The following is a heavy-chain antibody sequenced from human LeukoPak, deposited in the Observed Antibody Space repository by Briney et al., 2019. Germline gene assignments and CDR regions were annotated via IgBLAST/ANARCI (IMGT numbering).Heavy chain of an antibody. CDR1: GGSISSYY. CDR2: IYYSGST. J-gene: IGHJ4*02. CDR3: ASHRDHYSSSWTEFDY. Sequence: SSETLSLTCTVSGGSISSYYWSWIRQPPGKGLEWIGYIYYSGSTNYNPSLKSRVTISVDTSKNQFSLKLSSVTAADTAVYYCASHRDHYSSSWTEFDYWGQGTLVTVSS. D-gene: IGHD6-13*01. V-gene: IGHV4-59*01.